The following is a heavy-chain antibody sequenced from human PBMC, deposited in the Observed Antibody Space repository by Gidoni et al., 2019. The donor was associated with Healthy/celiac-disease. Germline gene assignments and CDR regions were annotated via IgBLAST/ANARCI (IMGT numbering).Heavy chain of an antibody. D-gene: IGHD7-27*01. CDR1: GGSISSSSYY. CDR3: ARHRVGGLGDY. V-gene: IGHV4-39*01. CDR2: IYSSGST. J-gene: IGHJ4*02. Sequence: QLQLQESGPGLVKPSETLSLTCSVSGGSISSSSYYWGWIRQHPGKGLEWIGSIYSSGSTYYNPSLKSRVTISVDTSKNQFTLKLSSVTAADTAVYYCARHRVGGLGDYWGQGTLVTVSS.